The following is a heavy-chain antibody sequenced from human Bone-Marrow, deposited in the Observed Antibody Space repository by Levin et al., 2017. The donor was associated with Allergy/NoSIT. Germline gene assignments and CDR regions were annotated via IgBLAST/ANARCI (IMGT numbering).Heavy chain of an antibody. CDR2: ISVSSSTE. D-gene: IGHD1-20*01. CDR3: ASHILTGTTADAFGV. Sequence: GGSLRLSCAASGFTFRDYYMSWIRQAPGKGLEWISYISVSSSTEYYADSVEGRFTISRDDARDSLYLQMNSLRAEDTAVYYCASHILTGTTADAFGVWGQGTMVTVSS. J-gene: IGHJ3*01. CDR1: GFTFRDYY. V-gene: IGHV3-11*01.